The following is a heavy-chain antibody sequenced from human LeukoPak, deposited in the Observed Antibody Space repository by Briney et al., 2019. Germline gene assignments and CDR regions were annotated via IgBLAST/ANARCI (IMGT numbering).Heavy chain of an antibody. CDR2: IYYSGST. CDR3: ARDLAAAGTIAGLDP. CDR1: GGSISSYY. D-gene: IGHD6-13*01. V-gene: IGHV4-59*01. J-gene: IGHJ5*02. Sequence: SETLSLTCTVSGGSISSYYWSWIRQPPGKGLEWIGYIYYSGSTNYNPSLKSRVTISVDTSKNQFSLKLSSVTAADTAVYYCARDLAAAGTIAGLDPWGQGTLVTVSS.